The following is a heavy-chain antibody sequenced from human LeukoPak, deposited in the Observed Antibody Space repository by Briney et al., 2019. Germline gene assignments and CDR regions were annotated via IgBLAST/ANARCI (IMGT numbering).Heavy chain of an antibody. Sequence: PGRSLRLSRAASGFTFSSYSTNCVRQHPGKWMEWVSSISSSSSYIYYADSVRGRFTISRDNAKKSLYLKMNSLRAEDTAVYSCARDNRIVGATIDYWGQGTLVTVSS. D-gene: IGHD1-26*01. CDR3: ARDNRIVGATIDY. CDR2: ISSSSSYI. J-gene: IGHJ4*02. V-gene: IGHV3-21*03. CDR1: GFTFSSYS.